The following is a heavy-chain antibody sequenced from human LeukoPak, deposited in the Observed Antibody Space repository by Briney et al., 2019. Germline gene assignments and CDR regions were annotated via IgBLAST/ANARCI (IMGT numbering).Heavy chain of an antibody. D-gene: IGHD2-2*01. CDR2: ISPGDSYA. CDR1: GYTFTNYY. J-gene: IGHJ4*02. CDR3: ARRYCSSTSCNPYFFDY. V-gene: IGHV5-51*01. Sequence: GESLKISCKGSGYTFTNYYIGWVRQTPGKGLEWMGIISPGDSYARYSPSFQGQVTISADKSISTAYLRWSSLKASDTAMYYCARRYCSSTSCNPYFFDYWGQGTLVTVSS.